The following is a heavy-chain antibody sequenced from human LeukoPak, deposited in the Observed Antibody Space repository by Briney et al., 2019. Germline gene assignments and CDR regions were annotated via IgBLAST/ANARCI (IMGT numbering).Heavy chain of an antibody. Sequence: PSETLSLTCAVYGVSFSGYYWSWIRQPPGKGLEWIGEINHSGSTNYNPSLKSRVTISVDTSKNQFSLKLSSVTAADTAVYYCARGLYYFDYWGQGTRVTVSS. CDR2: INHSGST. V-gene: IGHV4-34*01. CDR3: ARGLYYFDY. J-gene: IGHJ4*02. CDR1: GVSFSGYY.